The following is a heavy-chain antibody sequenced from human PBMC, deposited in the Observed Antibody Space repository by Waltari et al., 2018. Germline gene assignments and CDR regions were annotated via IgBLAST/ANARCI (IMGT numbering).Heavy chain of an antibody. V-gene: IGHV5-51*01. CDR1: GYSFTSYW. CDR3: ARRRNTPAWLGGGDAFDI. D-gene: IGHD1-26*01. CDR2: IYPGDSDT. J-gene: IGHJ3*02. Sequence: EVQLVQSGAEVKKPGESLKISCKGSGYSFTSYWIGWVRQMPGKGLEWMGIIYPGDSDTRYSPSFQGQVTISADKSISTAYPQWSSLKASDTAMYYCARRRNTPAWLGGGDAFDIWGQGTMVTVSS.